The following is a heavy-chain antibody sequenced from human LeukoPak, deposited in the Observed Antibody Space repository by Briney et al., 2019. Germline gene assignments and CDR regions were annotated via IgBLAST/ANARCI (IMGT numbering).Heavy chain of an antibody. Sequence: SQTLSLTCTVSGGSIDTAGYFWSWIRQHPGKGLEWIGDIRYSVRTYYNPSLKSRVTISLDTSKNQFSLKLSSVTVADTAVYYCAKDQWDIVVVPAAIPDAFDIWGQGTMVTVSS. CDR1: GGSIDTAGYF. CDR2: IRYSVRT. V-gene: IGHV4-31*03. CDR3: AKDQWDIVVVPAAIPDAFDI. D-gene: IGHD2-2*01. J-gene: IGHJ3*02.